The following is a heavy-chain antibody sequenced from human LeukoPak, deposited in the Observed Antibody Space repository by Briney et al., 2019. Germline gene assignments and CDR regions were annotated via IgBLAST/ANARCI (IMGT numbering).Heavy chain of an antibody. V-gene: IGHV3-30-3*01. CDR3: ARASVTPKQWLYYYYGMDV. CDR1: GFTFSSYA. Sequence: GGSLRLSCAASGFTFSSYAMHWVRQAPGKGLEWVAVISYDGSNKYYADSVKGRFTISRDNSKNTLYLQMNSLRAEDTAVYYCARASVTPKQWLYYYYGMDVWGQGTTVTVSS. J-gene: IGHJ6*02. D-gene: IGHD6-19*01. CDR2: ISYDGSNK.